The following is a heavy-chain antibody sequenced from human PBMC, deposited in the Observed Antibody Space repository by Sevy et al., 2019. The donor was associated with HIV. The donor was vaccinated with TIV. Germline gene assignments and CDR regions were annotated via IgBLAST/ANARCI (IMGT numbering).Heavy chain of an antibody. CDR2: INPSSGTT. D-gene: IGHD2-21*02. CDR1: GYTFISYY. V-gene: IGHV1-46*01. CDR3: ARGCGGDCSGDDDAFDI. Sequence: ASVKVSCKASGYTFISYYIHWVRQAPGQGLEWMGVINPSSGTTSYEQEFQGRVTMTRETSTSTVYMELSSLRTEDTAMSYCARGCGGDCSGDDDAFDIWGQGTMVTVSS. J-gene: IGHJ3*02.